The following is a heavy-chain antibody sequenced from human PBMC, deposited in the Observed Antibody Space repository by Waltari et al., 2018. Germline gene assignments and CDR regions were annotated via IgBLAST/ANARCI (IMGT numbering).Heavy chain of an antibody. D-gene: IGHD6-19*01. Sequence: QVQLQQWGAGLLKPSETLSLTCAVYGGSFSGYYWIWIRQPPGKGLEWIGEINHSGSTNYNPSLKSRVTISVDTSKNQFSLKLSSVTAADTAVYYCARDDSSGWYSWFDPWGQGTLVTVSS. CDR3: ARDDSSGWYSWFDP. CDR2: INHSGST. J-gene: IGHJ5*02. CDR1: GGSFSGYY. V-gene: IGHV4-34*01.